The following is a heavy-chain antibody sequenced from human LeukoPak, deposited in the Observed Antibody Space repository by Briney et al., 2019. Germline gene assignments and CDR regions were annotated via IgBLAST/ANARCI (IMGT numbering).Heavy chain of an antibody. CDR2: ISSSGSTI. J-gene: IGHJ6*03. CDR1: GFTFSDYY. V-gene: IGHV3-11*04. Sequence: GGSLRLSCAASGFTFSDYYMSWIRQAPGKGLEWVSYISSSGSTIYYADPVKGRFTISRDKAKNSLYLQMNSLRAEDTAVYYCARAPSLTGYSYHYYYYYMDVWGKGTTVTISS. D-gene: IGHD3-9*01. CDR3: ARAPSLTGYSYHYYYYYMDV.